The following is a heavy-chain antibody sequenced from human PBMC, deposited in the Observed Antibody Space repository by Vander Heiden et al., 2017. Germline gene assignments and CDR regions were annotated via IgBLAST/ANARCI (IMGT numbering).Heavy chain of an antibody. J-gene: IGHJ1*01. CDR2: VYYTGTT. V-gene: IGHV4-61*01. Sequence: QVHLQESGPVLVKPSETLSLTCHVSGDPVSSASYYWTWLRQPPGKALEWIGYVYYTGTTNYNPSRQSRLTISLDTSRNEFSLNLKSVVAADTAVYYCAGFWSGLYPWGQGTLVTVSS. D-gene: IGHD3-3*01. CDR3: AGFWSGLYP. CDR1: GDPVSSASYY.